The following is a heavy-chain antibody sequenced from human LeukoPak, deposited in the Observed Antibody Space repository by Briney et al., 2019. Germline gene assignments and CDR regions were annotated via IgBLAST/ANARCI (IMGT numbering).Heavy chain of an antibody. V-gene: IGHV1-2*02. CDR2: INPNSGGT. CDR1: GYTFTGYY. D-gene: IGHD1-26*01. CDR3: ARDLRTPRYSGSYLVGY. J-gene: IGHJ4*02. Sequence: ASVKVSCKASGYTFTGYYMHWVRQAPGQGLEWMGWINPNSGGTNYAQKFQGRVTMTRDTSISTAYMELSRLRSDDTAVYYCARDLRTPRYSGSYLVGYWGQGTLATVSS.